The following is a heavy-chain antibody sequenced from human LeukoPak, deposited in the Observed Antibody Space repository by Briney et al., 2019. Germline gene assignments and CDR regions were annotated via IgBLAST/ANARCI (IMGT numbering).Heavy chain of an antibody. CDR1: GYTFTSYD. D-gene: IGHD3-3*01. CDR3: ARGFAYYDFWSGYHPQYNWFDP. Sequence: ASVKVSCKASGYTFTSYDINWVRQATGQGLEWMGWMNPNSGNTGYAQKFQGRVTMTRNTSISTAYMELSSLRSEDTAVYYCARGFAYYDFWSGYHPQYNWFDPWGQGTLVTVSS. V-gene: IGHV1-8*01. CDR2: MNPNSGNT. J-gene: IGHJ5*02.